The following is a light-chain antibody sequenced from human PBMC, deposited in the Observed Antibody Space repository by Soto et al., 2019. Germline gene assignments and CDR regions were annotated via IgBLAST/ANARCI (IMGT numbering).Light chain of an antibody. Sequence: DIQMTQSPYSLSASVGDSVTITCRASQNIRTYLNWYQQKPGRAPKLLIYAASTLQSGVPSRFSGSGSGTDFTLTISSLQPEDVATYYCQKYLSALWTFGQGTKVDIK. V-gene: IGKV1-27*01. CDR3: QKYLSALWT. J-gene: IGKJ1*01. CDR2: AAS. CDR1: QNIRTY.